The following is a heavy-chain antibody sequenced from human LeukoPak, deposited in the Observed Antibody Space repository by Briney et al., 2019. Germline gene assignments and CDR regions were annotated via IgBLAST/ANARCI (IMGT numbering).Heavy chain of an antibody. CDR3: AKYGVYQWGYSLYYYYYYMDV. J-gene: IGHJ6*03. D-gene: IGHD6-19*01. Sequence: NPGGSLRLSCAASGFTFSSYSMNWVRQAPGKGLEWVSSISSSSSYIYYADSVKGRFTISRDNSKNTLYLQMNSLRAEDTAVYYCAKYGVYQWGYSLYYYYYYMDVWGKGTTVTVSS. CDR2: ISSSSSYI. V-gene: IGHV3-21*04. CDR1: GFTFSSYS.